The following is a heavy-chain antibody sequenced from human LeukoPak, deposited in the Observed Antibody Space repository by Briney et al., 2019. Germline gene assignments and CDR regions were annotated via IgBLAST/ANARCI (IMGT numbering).Heavy chain of an antibody. V-gene: IGHV3-23*01. CDR1: GFTFSSYE. CDR3: ATYRERRSDY. D-gene: IGHD1-1*01. Sequence: PGGSLRLSCAASGFTFSSYEMNWVRQAPGKGPEWVSSISGSGGSTYYADSVKGRFTVSRDNSKNTQYLQMNSLRAEDTAVYYCATYRERRSDYWGQGTLVTVSS. CDR2: ISGSGGST. J-gene: IGHJ4*02.